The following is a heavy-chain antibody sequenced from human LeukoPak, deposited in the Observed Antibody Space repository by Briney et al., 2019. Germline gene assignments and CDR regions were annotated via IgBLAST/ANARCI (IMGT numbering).Heavy chain of an antibody. CDR1: GFTFSSYG. CDR2: IWYDGSNK. CDR3: AKEIVDTAMAIDY. D-gene: IGHD5-18*01. V-gene: IGHV3-33*06. Sequence: GGSLRLSCAASGFTFSSYGMHWVRQAPGKGLEWVAVIWYDGSNKYYADSVKGRFTISRDNSKNTLYLQMNSLRAEDTAGYYCAKEIVDTAMAIDYWGQGTLVTVSS. J-gene: IGHJ4*02.